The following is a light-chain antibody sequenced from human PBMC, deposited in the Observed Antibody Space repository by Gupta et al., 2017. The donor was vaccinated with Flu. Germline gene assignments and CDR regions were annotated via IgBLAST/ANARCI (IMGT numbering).Light chain of an antibody. CDR3: QRRDGPPWT. Sequence: DLQMPQSPSSVSASVGDRLTITCRASQYIGTNLNWYQQSPGKAPKVLIFAASTLESGVSSRVSGSGAGTDFSLTISMLDPEDVATYYCQRRDGPPWTFGQGTKVEI. CDR2: AAS. V-gene: IGKV1-39*01. CDR1: QYIGTN. J-gene: IGKJ1*01.